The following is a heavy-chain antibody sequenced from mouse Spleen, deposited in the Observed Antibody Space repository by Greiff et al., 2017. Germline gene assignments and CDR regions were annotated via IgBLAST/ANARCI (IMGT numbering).Heavy chain of an antibody. CDR1: GYTFTSYD. J-gene: IGHJ2*01. Sequence: QVQLQQSGPELVKPGASVKLSCKASGYTFTSYDINWVKQRPGQGLEWIGWIYPRDGSTKYNEKFKGKATLTVDTSSSTAYMELHSLTSEDSAVYFCARSYGSSYRGFDYWGQGTTLTVSS. CDR2: IYPRDGST. CDR3: ARSYGSSYRGFDY. V-gene: IGHV1-85*01. D-gene: IGHD1-1*01.